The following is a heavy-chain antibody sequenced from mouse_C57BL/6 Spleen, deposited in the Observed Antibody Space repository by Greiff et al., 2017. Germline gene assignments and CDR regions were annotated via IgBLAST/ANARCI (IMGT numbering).Heavy chain of an antibody. CDR2: INPNNGGT. D-gene: IGHD2-5*01. J-gene: IGHJ4*01. CDR3: ARQDSNYSYAMDY. Sequence: EVQLQQSGPELVKPGASVKISCKASGYTFTDYYMNWVKQSHGKSLEWIGDINPNNGGTSYNQKFKGKATLTVAKSSSTAYMELRSLTSEDSAVYYCARQDSNYSYAMDYWGQGTSVTVSS. V-gene: IGHV1-26*01. CDR1: GYTFTDYY.